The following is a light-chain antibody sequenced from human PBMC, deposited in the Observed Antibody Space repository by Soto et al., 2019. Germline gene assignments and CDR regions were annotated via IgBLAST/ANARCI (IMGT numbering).Light chain of an antibody. CDR2: AAS. CDR3: HKYTSDPFA. Sequence: DIQMTQSPSSLSASIGDRVTITCRASQGITDFLAWYQQKPGKVPKLLIYAASTLQSGGASRFSGRGPGTDFTLNISSLQPEYGATYYCHKYTSDPFAFGPGTKGDIK. J-gene: IGKJ3*01. V-gene: IGKV1-27*01. CDR1: QGITDF.